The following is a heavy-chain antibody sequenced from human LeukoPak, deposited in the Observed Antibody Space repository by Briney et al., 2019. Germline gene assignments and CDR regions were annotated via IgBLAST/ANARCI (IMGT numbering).Heavy chain of an antibody. CDR3: AKPNCYKTICPTWSPSFFDS. D-gene: IGHD2/OR15-2a*01. CDR1: GFTLSFYG. Sequence: PRGGPGLSCAASGFTLSFYGMHWGRQAPRQGVERGGVILFYGSDKYYADFVKGRFTNSRDNSKNTVYLQMNSLRAEDTAVYYCAKPNCYKTICPTWSPSFFDSWGQGMLVAVSS. V-gene: IGHV3-30*18. CDR2: ILFYGSDK. J-gene: IGHJ4*02.